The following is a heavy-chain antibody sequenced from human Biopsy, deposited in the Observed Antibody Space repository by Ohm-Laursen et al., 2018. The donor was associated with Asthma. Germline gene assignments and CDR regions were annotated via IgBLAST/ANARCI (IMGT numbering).Heavy chain of an antibody. CDR2: ITGSGGFT. V-gene: IGHV3-23*01. CDR3: AREGVAGTHIED. CDR1: GFTFSNYA. D-gene: IGHD6-19*01. J-gene: IGHJ4*02. Sequence: SLRLSCTASGFTFSNYAMSWVRQAPGKGLEWVSSITGSGGFTYYADSAKGRFTISRDNSKNTLSLQMNSLTAEDTAVYYCAREGVAGTHIEDWGQGTLVTVSS.